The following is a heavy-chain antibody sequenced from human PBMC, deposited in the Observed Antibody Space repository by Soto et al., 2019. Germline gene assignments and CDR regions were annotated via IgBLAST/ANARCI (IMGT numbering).Heavy chain of an antibody. Sequence: EVQLVESGGGLVKPGGSLRLSCAASGFTFSSYSMNWVRQAPGKGLEWVSSISSSSSYIYYADSVKGRFTISRDNDKNSRSLQMNSLRAEDTAVYYCAREACRSPSCQGDYYYMDVCGKGTTVTFSS. D-gene: IGHD2-2*01. J-gene: IGHJ6*03. CDR3: AREACRSPSCQGDYYYMDV. CDR1: GFTFSSYS. CDR2: ISSSSSYI. V-gene: IGHV3-21*01.